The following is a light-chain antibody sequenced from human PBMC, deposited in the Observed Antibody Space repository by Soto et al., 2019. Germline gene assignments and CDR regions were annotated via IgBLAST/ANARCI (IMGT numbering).Light chain of an antibody. Sequence: ESMLTQSPGTLSLSPGERDTLSFRASQSVSTRYLAWYQQKPGQAPRLLIYGASIRATGIPDRLSGSGSGIDFTLTISRLEPEDFAVYYCHQFGSSPPAFTFGQGTNLEI. J-gene: IGKJ2*01. CDR2: GAS. CDR3: HQFGSSPPAFT. V-gene: IGKV3-20*01. CDR1: QSVSTRY.